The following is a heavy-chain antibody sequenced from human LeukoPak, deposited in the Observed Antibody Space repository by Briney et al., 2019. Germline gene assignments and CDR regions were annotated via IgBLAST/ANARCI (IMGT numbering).Heavy chain of an antibody. CDR3: VRGVGSSWFDP. V-gene: IGHV1-2*02. D-gene: IGHD6-13*01. Sequence: GASVKVSFKGSGYTLTHYYLHWVRQAPGQGLEWMGWINPNSGGANFALNFQGRVTMTRATSISTAYMELGRLTSDDTAVYYCVRGVGSSWFDPWGQGTLVTVSS. CDR1: GYTLTHYY. J-gene: IGHJ5*02. CDR2: INPNSGGA.